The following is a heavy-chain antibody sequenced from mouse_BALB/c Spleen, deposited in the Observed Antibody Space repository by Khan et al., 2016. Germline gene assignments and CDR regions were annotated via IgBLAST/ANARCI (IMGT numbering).Heavy chain of an antibody. CDR2: INSNDDST. V-gene: IGHV5-6-3*01. J-gene: IGHJ4*01. Sequence: EVELVESGGGLVQPGGSLKLSCAASVFTFSSYGMSWVRQTPDKRLELVATINSNDDSTYYPDSVKGRFTIFRDNAKNTLYIQMRRLTYEDTAMHDCAKGLWMGWGQGTSVTVSS. D-gene: IGHD1-1*02. CDR3: AKGLWMG. CDR1: VFTFSSYG.